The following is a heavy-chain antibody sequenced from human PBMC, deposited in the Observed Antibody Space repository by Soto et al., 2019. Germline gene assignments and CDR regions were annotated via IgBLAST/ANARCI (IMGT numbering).Heavy chain of an antibody. J-gene: IGHJ4*02. CDR1: GFTFSSYS. Sequence: GGSLRLSCAASGFTFSSYSMNWVRQATGKGLEWVSSISSSSSYIYYADSVKGRFTISRDNAKNSLYLQMNSLRAEDTAVYYCARDFGYCSGGSCYVFDYWGQGTLVTVSS. V-gene: IGHV3-21*01. D-gene: IGHD2-15*01. CDR3: ARDFGYCSGGSCYVFDY. CDR2: ISSSSSYI.